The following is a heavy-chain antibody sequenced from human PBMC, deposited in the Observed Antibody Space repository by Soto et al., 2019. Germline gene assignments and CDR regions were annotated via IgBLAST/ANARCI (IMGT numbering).Heavy chain of an antibody. Sequence: GESLKISCKGSGYSFTSYWIGWVRQMPGKGLEWMGIIYPGDSDTRYSPSFQGQVTISADKSITTAYLQWSSLKASDTAMYYCARQTLAVVGDYYGMDVWGQGTSVTVSS. CDR1: GYSFTSYW. D-gene: IGHD3-22*01. J-gene: IGHJ6*02. V-gene: IGHV5-51*01. CDR2: IYPGDSDT. CDR3: ARQTLAVVGDYYGMDV.